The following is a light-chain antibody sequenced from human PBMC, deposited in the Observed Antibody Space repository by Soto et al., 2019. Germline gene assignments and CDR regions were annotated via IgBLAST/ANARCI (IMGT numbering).Light chain of an antibody. Sequence: EIVLTQSPATLSLSPGERATLSCRASQSVSNYLAWYQQNPGQAPRLLIYDASNRATGIPARFSGSGSGTDFTLTISSIEPEDFAVYYCQQRSNWPRFTFGQGTKVEIK. CDR1: QSVSNY. CDR2: DAS. CDR3: QQRSNWPRFT. V-gene: IGKV3-11*01. J-gene: IGKJ2*01.